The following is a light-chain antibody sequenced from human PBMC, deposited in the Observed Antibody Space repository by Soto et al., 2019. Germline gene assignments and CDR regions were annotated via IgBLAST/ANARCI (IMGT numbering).Light chain of an antibody. CDR2: DVT. Sequence: QSVLTQPRSVSGSPGQSVTISCTGTSSDVGGYNYVPWYQHHPGKAPKLMICDVTKRPSGVPDRFSGSKSGNTASLTISSLQAEDEADYYCCSYAGTYTFWVFGGGTKLTVL. CDR1: SSDVGGYNY. V-gene: IGLV2-11*01. J-gene: IGLJ3*02. CDR3: CSYAGTYTFWV.